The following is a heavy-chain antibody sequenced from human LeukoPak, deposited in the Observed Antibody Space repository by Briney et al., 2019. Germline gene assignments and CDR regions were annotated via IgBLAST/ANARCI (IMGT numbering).Heavy chain of an antibody. CDR3: ARDKVTPTLNDAFDI. V-gene: IGHV4-39*07. J-gene: IGHJ3*02. Sequence: SETLSLTCTVSGGSISSSSYYWGWIRQPPGKGLEWIGSIYYSGSTYYNPSLKSRVTISVDTSKNQFSLKLSSVTAADTAVYYCARDKVTPTLNDAFDIWGQGTMVTVSS. D-gene: IGHD2-21*02. CDR2: IYYSGST. CDR1: GGSISSSSYY.